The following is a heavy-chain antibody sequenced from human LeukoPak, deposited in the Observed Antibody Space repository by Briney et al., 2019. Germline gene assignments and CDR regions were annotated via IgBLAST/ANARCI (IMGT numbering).Heavy chain of an antibody. Sequence: GGSLRLSCAASGFTFSSYGMHWVRQAPGKGLEWVAFIRYDGSNKYYADSVKGRFTISRDNSKNTLYLQMNSLRAEDTAVYYCAKVRTEDRGPYYMDVWGKGTTVTISS. CDR2: IRYDGSNK. D-gene: IGHD7-27*01. CDR1: GFTFSSYG. J-gene: IGHJ6*03. CDR3: AKVRTEDRGPYYMDV. V-gene: IGHV3-30*02.